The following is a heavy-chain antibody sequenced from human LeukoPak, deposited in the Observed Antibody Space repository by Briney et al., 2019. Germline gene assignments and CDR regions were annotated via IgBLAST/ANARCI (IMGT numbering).Heavy chain of an antibody. CDR3: ARDASPGYFDL. V-gene: IGHV3-23*01. Sequence: GGSLRLSCAASGFTFRNYAMSWVRQAPGKGLGWVSGFSGSSGSTYYADSVKGRFTISRDNSKNTLYLHMDSLRVEDTAVYYCARDASPGYFDLWGRGTLVTVSS. CDR1: GFTFRNYA. CDR2: FSGSSGST. J-gene: IGHJ2*01.